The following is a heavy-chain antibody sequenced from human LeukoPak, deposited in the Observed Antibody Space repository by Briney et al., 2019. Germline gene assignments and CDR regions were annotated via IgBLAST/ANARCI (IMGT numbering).Heavy chain of an antibody. J-gene: IGHJ4*02. D-gene: IGHD6-19*01. V-gene: IGHV6-1*01. CDR1: GGSVSSKNGA. CDR2: TYYRSKWYY. CDR3: ARDEGNSGWYTFDY. Sequence: SQTLSLTCVISGGSVSSKNGAWNWIRQSPSRGLEWLGRTYYRSKWYYDYAVSMKGRISINPDTSKNQYSLQVNSVTPEDTAVYYCARDEGNSGWYTFDYWGLGTLVTVSS.